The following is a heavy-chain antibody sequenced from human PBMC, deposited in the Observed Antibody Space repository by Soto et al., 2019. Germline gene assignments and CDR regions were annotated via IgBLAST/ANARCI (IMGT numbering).Heavy chain of an antibody. D-gene: IGHD3-22*01. V-gene: IGHV1-69*13. Sequence: GASVKVSCKASGGTFSSYAISWVRQAPGQGLEWMGGIIPIFGTANYAQKFQGRVTITADESTSTAYMELSSLRSEDRAVYYCAVRGYYYDSSGYFYWGQGTLVTVSS. J-gene: IGHJ4*02. CDR1: GGTFSSYA. CDR3: AVRGYYYDSSGYFY. CDR2: IIPIFGTA.